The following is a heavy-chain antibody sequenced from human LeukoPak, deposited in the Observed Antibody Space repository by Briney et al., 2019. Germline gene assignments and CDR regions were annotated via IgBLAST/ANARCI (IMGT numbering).Heavy chain of an antibody. V-gene: IGHV4-34*01. D-gene: IGHD1-26*01. J-gene: IGHJ4*02. CDR1: GGSFSGYY. CDR3: ARHIWWDSGSPQGDY. CDR2: INHSGST. Sequence: PSETLSLTCAVYGGSFSGYYWSWIRQPPGKGLEWIGEINHSGSTNYNPSLKSRVTISVDTSKNQFSLKLSSVTAADTAVYYCARHIWWDSGSPQGDYWGQGTLVTVSS.